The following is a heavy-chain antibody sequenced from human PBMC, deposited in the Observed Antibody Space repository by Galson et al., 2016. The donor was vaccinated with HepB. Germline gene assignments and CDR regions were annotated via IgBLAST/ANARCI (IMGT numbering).Heavy chain of an antibody. CDR2: IYSGNNA. CDR3: ARAGSLVGFYLRFGFFDS. CDR1: GFTFNSYA. Sequence: SLRLSCAGSGFTFNSYAMNWVRQAPGKGLEWLSVIYSGNNAYYADSVKGRFTISRDNFRNTLHLQINSLRAEDTAVYYCARAGSLVGFYLRFGFFDSWGQGTLVTVSS. J-gene: IGHJ4*02. V-gene: IGHV3-23*03. D-gene: IGHD1-26*01.